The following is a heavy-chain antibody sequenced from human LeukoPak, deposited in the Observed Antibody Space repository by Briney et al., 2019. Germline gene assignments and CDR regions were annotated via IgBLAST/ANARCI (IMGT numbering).Heavy chain of an antibody. J-gene: IGHJ6*02. Sequence: ASVKVSCKASGYTFTSYDINWVRQATGQGLEWMGWMNPNSGNTGYAQKFQGRVTMTRNTSISTAYMELSSLRSEDTAVYYCARGSRTRGTMVLGVGYGMDVWGQGTTVTVSS. V-gene: IGHV1-8*01. CDR1: GYTFTSYD. CDR3: ARGSRTRGTMVLGVGYGMDV. D-gene: IGHD3-10*01. CDR2: MNPNSGNT.